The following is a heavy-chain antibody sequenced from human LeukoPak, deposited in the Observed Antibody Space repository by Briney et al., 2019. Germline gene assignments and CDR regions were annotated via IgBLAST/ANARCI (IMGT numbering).Heavy chain of an antibody. J-gene: IGHJ4*02. Sequence: GRSLRLPCAASGFSFRSFGMHWVRQAPGKGLEWLALIWYDGSKTFYADSAKGRFTISRDNSKNTLHLLMTRLRAEDTAIYYCAKDWGLSSSYYFDSWGQGTQVAVSS. CDR1: GFSFRSFG. D-gene: IGHD7-27*01. V-gene: IGHV3-33*06. CDR3: AKDWGLSSSYYFDS. CDR2: IWYDGSKT.